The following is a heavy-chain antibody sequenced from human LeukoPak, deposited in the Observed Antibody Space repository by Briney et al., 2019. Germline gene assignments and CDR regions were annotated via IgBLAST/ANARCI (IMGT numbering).Heavy chain of an antibody. CDR1: GGTFSSYA. V-gene: IGHV1-8*02. CDR3: ARAKRIAAAGTGPGGY. D-gene: IGHD6-13*01. Sequence: ASVKVSCKASGGTFSSYAISWVRQATGQGLEWMGWMNPNSGNTGYAQKFQGRVTMTRNTSISTAYMELSSLRSEDTAVYYCARAKRIAAAGTGPGGYWGQGTLVTVSS. J-gene: IGHJ4*02. CDR2: MNPNSGNT.